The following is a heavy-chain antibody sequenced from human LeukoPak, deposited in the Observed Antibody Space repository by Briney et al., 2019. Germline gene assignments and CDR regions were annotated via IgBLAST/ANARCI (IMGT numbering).Heavy chain of an antibody. J-gene: IGHJ4*02. Sequence: GGSLSLSCAASGFAFSTCWMDWVRQAPGKGLEWVGNINQNGSVKHYVDSVRVRFTISRDNARNSVYLQMSALRVEDTAVYYCTRDFVFWGQGSLVTASS. V-gene: IGHV3-7*01. D-gene: IGHD3-3*01. CDR1: GFAFSTCW. CDR3: TRDFVF. CDR2: INQNGSVK.